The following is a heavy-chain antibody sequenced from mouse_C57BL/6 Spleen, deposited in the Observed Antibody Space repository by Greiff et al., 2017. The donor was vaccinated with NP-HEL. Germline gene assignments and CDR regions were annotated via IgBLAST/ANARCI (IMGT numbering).Heavy chain of an antibody. J-gene: IGHJ4*01. Sequence: ESGAELARPGASVKLSCKASGYTFTSYGISWVKQRTGQGLEWIGEIYPRSGNTYYNEKFKGKATLTADKSSSTAYMELRSLTSEDSAVYFCARRSGGDYAMDYWGQGTSVTVSS. D-gene: IGHD4-1*01. V-gene: IGHV1-81*01. CDR2: IYPRSGNT. CDR1: GYTFTSYG. CDR3: ARRSGGDYAMDY.